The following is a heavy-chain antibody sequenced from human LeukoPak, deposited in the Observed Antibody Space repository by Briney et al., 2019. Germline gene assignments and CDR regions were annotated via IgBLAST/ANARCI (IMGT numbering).Heavy chain of an antibody. CDR1: GLTFSSYS. CDR3: ERVVGYSPGAYYYYYYMDV. V-gene: IGHV3-48*04. J-gene: IGHJ6*03. Sequence: GGSLTLSCPACGLTFSSYSMNSVRQAPGKGLEWVSYISSSSSTIYYAGSVKGQFTISRDNAKISLYLQMNSLRVVDTAVYYCERVVGYSPGAYYYYYYMDVWGQGTLVTVSS. D-gene: IGHD2-21*01. CDR2: ISSSSSTI.